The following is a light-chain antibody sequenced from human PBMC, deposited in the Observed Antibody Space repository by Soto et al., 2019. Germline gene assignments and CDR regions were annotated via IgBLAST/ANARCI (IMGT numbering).Light chain of an antibody. CDR1: QSVSSY. V-gene: IGKV3-11*01. CDR3: QQRSNWPLT. Sequence: EIVLTQSPATLSLSPGERATLSCRASQSVSSYLVWYQQRPGQAPRLLISDTSNRATGIPTRFSGSGSGTEFTLTISSLEPEDFAVYYCQQRSNWPLTFGGGTKVEIK. J-gene: IGKJ4*01. CDR2: DTS.